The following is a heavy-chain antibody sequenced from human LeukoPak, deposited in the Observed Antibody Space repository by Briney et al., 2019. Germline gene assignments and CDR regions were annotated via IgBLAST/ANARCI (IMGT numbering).Heavy chain of an antibody. D-gene: IGHD3-22*01. CDR3: AKDLYYYDSSGYYYGYYFDY. J-gene: IGHJ4*02. CDR2: ISPSGGIT. CDR1: GFTFSSHG. V-gene: IGHV3-23*01. Sequence: PGGTLRLSCAASGFTFSSHGMNWVRQAPGKGLEWVSGISPSGGITYYTDSVKGRFTISRDNSKNTVYLQMNSLRAEDTAVYYCAKDLYYYDSSGYYYGYYFDYWGQGTLVTVSS.